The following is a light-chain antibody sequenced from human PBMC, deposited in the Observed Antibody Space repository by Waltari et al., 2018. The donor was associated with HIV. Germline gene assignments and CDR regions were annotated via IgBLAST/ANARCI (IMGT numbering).Light chain of an antibody. V-gene: IGLV8-61*01. CDR3: VLYMGSGLRV. J-gene: IGLJ3*02. CDR2: STN. CDR1: SGSVSTTYS. Sequence: QTVVTQEPSFSVSPGGTVTLTCGLSSGSVSTTYSPSWYQQTPGQAPRTLIYSTNTRSSGVPDRFSGSILGNKAALTITGAQADDESDYYCVLYMGSGLRVFGGGTKLTVL.